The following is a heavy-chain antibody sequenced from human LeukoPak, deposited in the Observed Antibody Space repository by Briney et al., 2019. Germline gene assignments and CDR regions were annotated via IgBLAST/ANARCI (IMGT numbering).Heavy chain of an antibody. J-gene: IGHJ4*02. CDR3: ARGNILSGYCFDF. CDR2: IHYTGGT. D-gene: IGHD3-9*01. V-gene: IGHV4-34*01. CDR1: GGSISGYY. Sequence: SETLSLTCAVYGGSISGYYWSWIRQPPGKGLEWVGEIHYTGGTSYNPSLKSRATISIDTSKNQLSLKLSSVTAAETAVYYCARGNILSGYCFDFWGQGALVTVSS.